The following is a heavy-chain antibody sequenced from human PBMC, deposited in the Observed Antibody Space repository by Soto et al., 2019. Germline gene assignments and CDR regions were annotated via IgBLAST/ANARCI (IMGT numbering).Heavy chain of an antibody. CDR2: MNPNSGNT. V-gene: IGHV1-8*01. CDR1: GYTFTSYE. Sequence: ASVKVSCKASGYTFTSYEINWVRQATGQGLEWMGWMNPNSGNTGYAQKFQGRVTMTRNTSISTAYMELSSLRSEDTAVYYCARAVYDILTGPDAFDIWGQGTMVTVSS. CDR3: ARAVYDILTGPDAFDI. D-gene: IGHD3-9*01. J-gene: IGHJ3*02.